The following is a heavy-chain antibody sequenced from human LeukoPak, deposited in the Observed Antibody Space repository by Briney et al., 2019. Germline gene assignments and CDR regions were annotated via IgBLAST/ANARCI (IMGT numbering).Heavy chain of an antibody. J-gene: IGHJ4*02. CDR3: ARGPSSGVDY. Sequence: GASVKVSCRPSGYTFRDYYMHWVRQAPGQGLEWMGWINPNSGGTIYAQKFQGRVTMSRDTSISTVYMELSSLRSDDTAVYYCARGPSSGVDYWGQGTLVTVSS. D-gene: IGHD2-15*01. V-gene: IGHV1-2*02. CDR1: GYTFRDYY. CDR2: INPNSGGT.